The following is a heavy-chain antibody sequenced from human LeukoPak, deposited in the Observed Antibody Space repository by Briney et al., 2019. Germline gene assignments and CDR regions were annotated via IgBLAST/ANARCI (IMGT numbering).Heavy chain of an antibody. Sequence: NPSETLSLTCTVSGGSISSAGYYWSWIRQPAGQGLEWIGRINTSGSTYYNPSLKSRVTISVDTSKDQFSLQLSSVTAADTAVYYCARVGDTAYYYYYYMDVWGKGTTVTVSS. V-gene: IGHV4-61*02. D-gene: IGHD5-18*01. CDR1: GGSISSAGYY. J-gene: IGHJ6*03. CDR3: ARVGDTAYYYYYYMDV. CDR2: INTSGST.